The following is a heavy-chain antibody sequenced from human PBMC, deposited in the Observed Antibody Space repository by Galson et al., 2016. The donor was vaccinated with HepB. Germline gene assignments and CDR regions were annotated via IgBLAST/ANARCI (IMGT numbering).Heavy chain of an antibody. Sequence: SLRLSCAASGFTFSMYWMSWVRQAPGKGLVWVARIYSDGSNPGYADSVKGRFTISRDNSKNTLFLEMNSLTAADTAVYFCGRNHHSSGWSGVMGYLDYWGQGTLGTVSS. CDR3: GRNHHSSGWSGVMGYLDY. D-gene: IGHD6-19*01. CDR1: GFTFSMYW. CDR2: IYSDGSNP. V-gene: IGHV3-74*01. J-gene: IGHJ4*02.